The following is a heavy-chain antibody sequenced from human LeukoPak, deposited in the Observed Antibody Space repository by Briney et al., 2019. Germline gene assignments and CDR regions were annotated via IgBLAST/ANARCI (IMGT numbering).Heavy chain of an antibody. Sequence: PSQTLSLTCTVSGGSISSGSYYWSWIRQPAGKGLEWIGNTYHSGSTYYNPSLKSRVTISVDTSKNQFSLKLISVTAADTAVYYCARMTGGKGFDYWGQGTLVTVSS. CDR1: GGSISSGSYY. D-gene: IGHD3-9*01. CDR3: ARMTGGKGFDY. V-gene: IGHV4-61*09. J-gene: IGHJ4*02. CDR2: TYHSGST.